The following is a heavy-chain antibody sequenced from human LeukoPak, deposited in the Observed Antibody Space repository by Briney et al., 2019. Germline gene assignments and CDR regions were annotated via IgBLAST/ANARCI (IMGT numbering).Heavy chain of an antibody. CDR1: GFSLRDYS. D-gene: IGHD3-3*01. J-gene: IGHJ4*02. V-gene: IGHV3-21*01. CDR3: ARDEARGYDFRPQDH. Sequence: GGSLRLSCAASGFSLRDYSMDWVRQAPGKGLEWVSSISSSSRYTFYVDSVKGRFTISRGNAKNSLYLQMNSLRVEDTAVYYCARDEARGYDFRPQDHWGQGTLVSVSS. CDR2: ISSSSRYT.